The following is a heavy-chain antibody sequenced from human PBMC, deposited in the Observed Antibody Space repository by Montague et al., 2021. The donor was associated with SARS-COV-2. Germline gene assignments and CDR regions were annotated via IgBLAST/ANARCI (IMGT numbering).Heavy chain of an antibody. J-gene: IGHJ4*02. D-gene: IGHD6-19*01. Sequence: SETLSLTCSVSGYSISNYYWSWIRQPPGKGLEWLGYIFSSGTATYNASLRSRLTISVDTSTNQFSLKVTSATTADTATYYCARGEVAGPFDYWGRGTLVTVPS. CDR1: GYSISNYY. V-gene: IGHV4-59*01. CDR2: IFSSGTA. CDR3: ARGEVAGPFDY.